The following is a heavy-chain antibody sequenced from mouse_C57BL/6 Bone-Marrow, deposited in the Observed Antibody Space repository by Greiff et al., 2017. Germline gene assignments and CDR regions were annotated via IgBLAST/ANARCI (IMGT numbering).Heavy chain of an antibody. Sequence: VQLQQPGAELVKPGASVKLSCKASGYTFTSYWMQWVKQRPGQGLEWIGELDPSDSYTNYNQKFKGKATLTVDTSSSTAYMQLSRLTSEDSAVYYCAPLDSSGYVMVYWGQGTLVTVSA. D-gene: IGHD3-2*02. CDR3: APLDSSGYVMVY. J-gene: IGHJ3*01. V-gene: IGHV1-50*01. CDR2: LDPSDSYT. CDR1: GYTFTSYW.